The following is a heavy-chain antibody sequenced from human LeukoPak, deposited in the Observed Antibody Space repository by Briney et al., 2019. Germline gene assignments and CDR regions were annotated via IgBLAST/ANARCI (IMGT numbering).Heavy chain of an antibody. CDR1: GYTFSDYY. Sequence: GASVKVSCKTSGYTFSDYYIHWVRQAPGQGLEWMGIINPSDGSANYPQNFQGRITMTRDTSTSTVYMELLSLRSDDTGMYYCAREEPDYDTSGYPFFDPWGQGTTVTVSS. CDR3: AREEPDYDTSGYPFFDP. D-gene: IGHD3-22*01. V-gene: IGHV1-46*01. J-gene: IGHJ6*02. CDR2: INPSDGSA.